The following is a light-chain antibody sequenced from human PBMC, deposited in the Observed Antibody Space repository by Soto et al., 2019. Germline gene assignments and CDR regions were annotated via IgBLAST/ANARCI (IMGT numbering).Light chain of an antibody. V-gene: IGKV1-9*01. Sequence: IQLTQSPSSLAASVGDRVTITCRASQGISNYLAWYQQRPGTAPKLLIYGTSSLQSGVPSRFSGSGSGTDFTLTINSLQPEDFAVYYCQQHDSSPWMFGQGTKVEIK. CDR2: GTS. CDR1: QGISNY. CDR3: QQHDSSPWM. J-gene: IGKJ1*01.